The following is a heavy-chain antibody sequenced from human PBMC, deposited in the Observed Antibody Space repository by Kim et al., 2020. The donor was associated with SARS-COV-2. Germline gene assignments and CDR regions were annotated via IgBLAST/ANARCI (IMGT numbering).Heavy chain of an antibody. J-gene: IGHJ4*02. CDR2: IKQDGSEK. V-gene: IGHV3-7*03. CDR3: ARDWGYYPRMVRGTSSTSYFDY. CDR1: GFTFSSYW. D-gene: IGHD3-10*01. Sequence: GGSLRLSCAASGFTFSSYWMSWVRQAPGKGLEWVANIKQDGSEKYYVDSVKGRFTISRDNAKNSLYLQMNSLRAEDTAVYYCARDWGYYPRMVRGTSSTSYFDYWGQGTLVTVSS.